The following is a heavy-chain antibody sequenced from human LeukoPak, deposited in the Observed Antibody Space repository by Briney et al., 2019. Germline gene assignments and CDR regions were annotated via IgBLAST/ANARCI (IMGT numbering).Heavy chain of an antibody. D-gene: IGHD5-18*01. CDR1: GFTFSNYW. Sequence: GGSLRLSCAASGFTFSNYWMHWVRQAPGKGLIWVSRINSDGSSTNYADSVKGRFTISRDNAKNTLYLQMNSLTAEDTAVYYCARQYNYGLDYWGQGTLVTVSS. V-gene: IGHV3-74*01. J-gene: IGHJ4*02. CDR3: ARQYNYGLDY. CDR2: INSDGSST.